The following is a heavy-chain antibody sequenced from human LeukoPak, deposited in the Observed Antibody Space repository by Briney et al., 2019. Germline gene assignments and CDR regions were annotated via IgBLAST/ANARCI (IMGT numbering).Heavy chain of an antibody. J-gene: IGHJ6*03. CDR1: GYSFTTYW. D-gene: IGHD3-10*01. CDR2: IYPGDSDT. V-gene: IGHV5-51*01. CDR3: ARRGTLLWFGESYYYYYYYMDV. Sequence: GESLKISCKGSGYSFTTYWIGWVRQMPGKGLEWMGIIYPGDSDTRYSPSFQGQVTIPADKPIGTAYLQWSSLKASDTAMYYCARRGTLLWFGESYYYYYYYMDVWGKGTTVTVSS.